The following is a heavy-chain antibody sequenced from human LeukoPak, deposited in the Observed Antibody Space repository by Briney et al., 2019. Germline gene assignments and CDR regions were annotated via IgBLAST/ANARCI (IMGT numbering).Heavy chain of an antibody. J-gene: IGHJ4*02. D-gene: IGHD1-26*01. CDR1: GFPFSTYA. Sequence: GSLRLSCAASGFPFSTYAMSWVRQAPGKGLEWVSSFGISGSTYYADSVKGRFTISRDNSRNTLYLQMNSLRAEDTAIYCAKDRLYSGSSEFDCWGQGTLVTVSS. V-gene: IGHV3-23*01. CDR2: FGISGST. CDR3: AKDRLYSGSSEFDC.